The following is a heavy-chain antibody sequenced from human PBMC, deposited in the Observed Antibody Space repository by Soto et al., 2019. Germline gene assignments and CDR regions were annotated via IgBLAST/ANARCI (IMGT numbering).Heavy chain of an antibody. CDR2: IWYDGTKQ. Sequence: QVQLVESGGGVVQPGRSLRLSCAASGFTFSTYGMHWVRQAPGKGLEWVAVIWYDGTKQYYADSVKGRFTISRDNSKETMYLQMNSLRAEDTAVYYCATKRITTSYHWGQGALVTVSS. V-gene: IGHV3-33*01. CDR3: ATKRITTSYH. J-gene: IGHJ5*02. D-gene: IGHD3-3*01. CDR1: GFTFSTYG.